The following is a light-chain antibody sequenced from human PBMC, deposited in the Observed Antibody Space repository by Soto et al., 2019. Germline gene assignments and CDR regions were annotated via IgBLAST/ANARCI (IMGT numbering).Light chain of an antibody. V-gene: IGLV2-14*01. CDR1: STDVGRYNY. Sequence: QSALTQPASVSGSPGQSITISCTGTSTDVGRYNYVSWYQQHPGKAPKLMLYDVSNRPSWVSNRFSGSKSGITASLTISGLQAEDEADYYCTSYTSDSTYVFGTGTKLTVL. CDR2: DVS. J-gene: IGLJ1*01. CDR3: TSYTSDSTYV.